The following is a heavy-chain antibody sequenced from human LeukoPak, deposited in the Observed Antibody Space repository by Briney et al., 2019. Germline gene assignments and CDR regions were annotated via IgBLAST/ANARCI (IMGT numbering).Heavy chain of an antibody. CDR1: GFTVSNKY. Sequence: GGSLRLSCVASGFTVSNKYMSWVRQAPGKGLEWVSVLYNAGSTYYADSVKGRFTISRDNSKNTLYLQMNSLRAEDTAVYYCAKDLRRGNGGSPQGDWGQGTPVTVSS. V-gene: IGHV3-53*01. J-gene: IGHJ4*02. D-gene: IGHD1-26*01. CDR3: AKDLRRGNGGSPQGD. CDR2: LYNAGST.